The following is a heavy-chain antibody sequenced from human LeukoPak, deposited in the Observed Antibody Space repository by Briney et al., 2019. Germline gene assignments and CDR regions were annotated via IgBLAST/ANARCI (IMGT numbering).Heavy chain of an antibody. Sequence: EAGGSLRLSCAASGFTFSSYAMSWVRQAPGKGLEWVSAISGSGGSTYYADSVKGRFTISRDNSKNTLYLQMNSLRAEDTAVYYCATMIVVVRRSDYWGQGTLVTVSS. CDR3: ATMIVVVRRSDY. J-gene: IGHJ4*02. D-gene: IGHD3-22*01. CDR1: GFTFSSYA. CDR2: ISGSGGST. V-gene: IGHV3-23*01.